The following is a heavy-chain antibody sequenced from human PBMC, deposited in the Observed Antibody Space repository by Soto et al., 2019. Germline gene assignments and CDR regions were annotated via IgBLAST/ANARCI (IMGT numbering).Heavy chain of an antibody. CDR3: ARGGAPIDS. J-gene: IGHJ4*02. D-gene: IGHD3-16*01. CDR2: ISAYNGNT. CDR1: GYTFTNFG. Sequence: QVQLVQSGAEVKKPGASVKVSCKTSGYTFTNFGLSWVRQAPGQGLEWMGWISAYNGNTNYSQNFHGRVTMTTDTSTSTAYMELRSLSSDDTAVYYCARGGAPIDSWGQGTLGPVSS. V-gene: IGHV1-18*01.